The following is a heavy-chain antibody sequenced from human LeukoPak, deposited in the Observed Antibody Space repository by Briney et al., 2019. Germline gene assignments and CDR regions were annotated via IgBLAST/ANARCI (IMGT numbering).Heavy chain of an antibody. V-gene: IGHV3-30*04. CDR1: GFTFSSYA. CDR3: SSSAVGATERVYDY. CDR2: ISYDGSNK. Sequence: PGGSLRLSCAASGFTFSSYAMHWVRQAPGKGLEWVAVISYDGSNKYYADSVKGRFTISRDNSKNTLYLQMNSLRAEDTAVYYCSSSAVGATERVYDYWGQGTLVTVSS. J-gene: IGHJ4*02. D-gene: IGHD1-26*01.